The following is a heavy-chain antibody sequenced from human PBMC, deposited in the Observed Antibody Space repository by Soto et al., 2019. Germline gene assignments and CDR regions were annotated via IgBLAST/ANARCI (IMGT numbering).Heavy chain of an antibody. CDR2: IKSKTDGGTT. CDR3: SALGV. Sequence: EVQLVESRGGLVEPGGSLRLSCAASGFNFINAWMHWVRQAPGKGLEWVGRIKSKTDGGTTDYAAPVKGRLIISRDDSKNTLYLQINSLKMEDTAVYYCSALGVWGQGTTVTVSS. D-gene: IGHD1-26*01. J-gene: IGHJ6*02. V-gene: IGHV3-15*07. CDR1: GFNFINAW.